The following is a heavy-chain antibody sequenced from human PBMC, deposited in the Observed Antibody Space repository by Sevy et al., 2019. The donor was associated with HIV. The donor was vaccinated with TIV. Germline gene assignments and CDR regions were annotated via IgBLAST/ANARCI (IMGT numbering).Heavy chain of an antibody. J-gene: IGHJ3*02. CDR1: GFTVSSNY. CDR3: AKTDSSVAFDI. V-gene: IGHV3-53*01. CDR2: IYSGGST. D-gene: IGHD3-22*01. Sequence: GGSLRLSCAASGFTVSSNYMSWVRQAPGKGLEWVSVIYSGGSTYYADSMKGRFTISRDNSKNTLYLQMNSLRAEDTAVYYCAKTDSSVAFDIWGQGTMVTVSS.